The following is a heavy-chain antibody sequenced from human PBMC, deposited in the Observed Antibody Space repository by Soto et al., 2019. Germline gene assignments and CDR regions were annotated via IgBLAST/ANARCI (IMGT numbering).Heavy chain of an antibody. Sequence: RLSCAASGFTFSNAWMSWVRQAPGKGLEWVGRIKSKTDGGTTDYAAPVKGRFTISRDDSKNTLYLQMNSLKTEDTAVYYCTTESLTYYYGMDVWGQGITVTVSS. D-gene: IGHD2-21*02. CDR2: IKSKTDGGTT. CDR3: TTESLTYYYGMDV. CDR1: GFTFSNAW. J-gene: IGHJ6*02. V-gene: IGHV3-15*01.